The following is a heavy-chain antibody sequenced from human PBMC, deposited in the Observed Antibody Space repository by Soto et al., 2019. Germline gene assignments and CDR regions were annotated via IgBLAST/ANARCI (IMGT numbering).Heavy chain of an antibody. D-gene: IGHD5-12*01. CDR2: ISYDGSNK. J-gene: IGHJ4*02. Sequence: PGGSLRLSCAASGFTFSSYGMHWVRQAPGKGLEWVAVISYDGSNKYYADSVKGRFTISRDNSKNTLYLQMNSLRAEDTAVYYCAKDRAEMATILPDYWGQGTLVTVSS. CDR1: GFTFSSYG. CDR3: AKDRAEMATILPDY. V-gene: IGHV3-30*18.